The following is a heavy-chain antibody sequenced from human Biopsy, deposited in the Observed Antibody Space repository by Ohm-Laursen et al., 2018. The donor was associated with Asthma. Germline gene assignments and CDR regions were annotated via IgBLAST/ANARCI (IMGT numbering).Heavy chain of an antibody. J-gene: IGHJ5*02. Sequence: ASVKVSCKASGYTFIGCHIHWMRQALGQGLEWMGRINPNSGGTNYARKFQGRVTMTRDTSISTAYMEVSRLRSDDTAVYYCARGQKSAGDRWFDPWGQGTLVTVSS. D-gene: IGHD6-13*01. CDR2: INPNSGGT. CDR3: ARGQKSAGDRWFDP. CDR1: GYTFIGCH. V-gene: IGHV1-2*06.